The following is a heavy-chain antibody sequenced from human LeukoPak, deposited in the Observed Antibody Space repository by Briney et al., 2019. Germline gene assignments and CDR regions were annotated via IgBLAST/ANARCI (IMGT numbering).Heavy chain of an antibody. CDR1: GFTLSGYW. CDR3: AKDDRGNEAPFDY. Sequence: GGSLRLSCAASGFTLSGYWMTWLRQAPGKGLEWVAVISYDGTNKYYADSVKGRFTISRDNSKNTLHLQMNSLRAEDTAVYYCAKDDRGNEAPFDYWGQGTLVTVSS. V-gene: IGHV3-30*18. CDR2: ISYDGTNK. J-gene: IGHJ4*02.